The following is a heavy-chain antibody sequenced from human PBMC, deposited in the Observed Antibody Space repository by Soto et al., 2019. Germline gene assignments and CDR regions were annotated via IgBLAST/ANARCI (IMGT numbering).Heavy chain of an antibody. V-gene: IGHV3-23*01. CDR1: GFTFSTYT. D-gene: IGHD2-8*01. CDR2: ISGTMGSVRDP. J-gene: IGHJ5*02. Sequence: EVQLLESGGGLVQPGGSLRLSCVASGFTFSTYTMSWVRRAPGKGLEWVSVISGTMGSVRDPYYADSVQGRFTISRDDFKSALYLQMDSLRADGTAIYYCAKARCTSSTCYVPASWGQGTLVTVSS. CDR3: AKARCTSSTCYVPAS.